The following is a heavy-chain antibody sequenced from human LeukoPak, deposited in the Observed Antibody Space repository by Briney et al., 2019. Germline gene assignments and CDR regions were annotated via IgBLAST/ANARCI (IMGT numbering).Heavy chain of an antibody. Sequence: ASVKVSCKASGGTFSSYAISWVRQAPGQGLEWMGWINPNSGGTNYAQKFQGRVTMTRDTSISTAYMELSRLRSDDTAVYYCARDSLYYGSGSYYHANWFDPWGQGTLVTVSS. J-gene: IGHJ5*02. V-gene: IGHV1-2*02. D-gene: IGHD3-10*01. CDR2: INPNSGGT. CDR3: ARDSLYYGSGSYYHANWFDP. CDR1: GGTFSSYA.